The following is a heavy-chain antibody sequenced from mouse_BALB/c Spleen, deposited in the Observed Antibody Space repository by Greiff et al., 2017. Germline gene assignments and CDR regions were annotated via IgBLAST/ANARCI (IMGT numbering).Heavy chain of an antibody. CDR2: ISSGGSYT. V-gene: IGHV5-6-4*01. J-gene: IGHJ4*01. Sequence: DAQLVESGGGLVKPGGSLKLSCAASGFTFSSYTMSWVRQTPEKRLEWVATISSGGSYTYYPDSVKGRFTISRDNAKNTLYLQMSSLKSEDTAMYYCTRDTTTVVATGAMDYWGQGTSVTVSS. CDR1: GFTFSSYT. CDR3: TRDTTTVVATGAMDY. D-gene: IGHD1-1*01.